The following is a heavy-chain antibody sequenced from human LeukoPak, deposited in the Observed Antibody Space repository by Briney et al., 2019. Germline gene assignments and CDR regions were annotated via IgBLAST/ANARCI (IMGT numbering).Heavy chain of an antibody. J-gene: IGHJ5*02. CDR1: GSTFTRNL. V-gene: IGHV1-46*01. CDR3: AGGGGYHRADA. D-gene: IGHD5-18*01. Sequence: GAAVNVSCKASGSTFTRNLMHWVRQAPGQGREGMGVINLKSGGTSYAEKFQDRVTMTTATSTARVNMELSSLRSEDTAVYYCAGGGGYHRADAWGQGTLVTVSS. CDR2: INLKSGGT.